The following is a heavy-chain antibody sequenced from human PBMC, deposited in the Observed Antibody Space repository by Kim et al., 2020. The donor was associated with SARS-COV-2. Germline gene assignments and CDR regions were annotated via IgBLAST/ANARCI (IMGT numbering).Heavy chain of an antibody. Sequence: SETLSLTCTVSGGSISSYYWSWIRQPPGKGLEWIGYIYYSGSTNYNPSLKSRVTISVDTSKNQFSLKLSSVTAADTAVYYCARDRTIAAAGTLHYYYYYGMDVWGQGTTVTVSS. CDR3: ARDRTIAAAGTLHYYYYYGMDV. J-gene: IGHJ6*02. D-gene: IGHD6-13*01. CDR2: IYYSGST. CDR1: GGSISSYY. V-gene: IGHV4-59*01.